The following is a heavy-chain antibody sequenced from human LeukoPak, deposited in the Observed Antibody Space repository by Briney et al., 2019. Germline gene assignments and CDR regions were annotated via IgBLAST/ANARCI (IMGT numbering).Heavy chain of an antibody. CDR2: IKQDGSES. V-gene: IGHV3-7*01. CDR3: AREEYGF. Sequence: GGSLRLSCVASGFTFSTYWMSWVRQAPGKGLEWVANIKQDGSESYYLDSVKGRFTISRDNAKNSLYLQMNSVRAEDTAVYYCAREEYGFWGQGTLVTVSS. D-gene: IGHD4-17*01. CDR1: GFTFSTYW. J-gene: IGHJ4*02.